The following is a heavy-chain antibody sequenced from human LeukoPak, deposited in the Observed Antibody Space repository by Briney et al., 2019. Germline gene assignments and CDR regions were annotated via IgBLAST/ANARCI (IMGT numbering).Heavy chain of an antibody. CDR3: ARWRTYCSSTSCYAFDY. D-gene: IGHD2-2*01. CDR2: INHSGST. J-gene: IGHJ4*02. CDR1: GGPFSGYY. V-gene: IGHV4-34*01. Sequence: SETLSLTCAVYGGPFSGYYWSWIRQPPGKGLEWIGEINHSGSTNYNPSLKSRVTISVDTSKNQFSLKLSSVTAADTAVYYCARWRTYCSSTSCYAFDYWGQGTLVTVSS.